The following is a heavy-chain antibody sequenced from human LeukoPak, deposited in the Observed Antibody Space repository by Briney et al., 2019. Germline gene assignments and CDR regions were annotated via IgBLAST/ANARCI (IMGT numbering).Heavy chain of an antibody. J-gene: IGHJ4*02. CDR3: ARDVTGRRSGGSCYFDY. D-gene: IGHD2-15*01. V-gene: IGHV3-30*02. Sequence: GGSLRLSCAASGFTFSSYGMHWVRQAPGKGLEWVAFIRYDGSNKYYADSVKGRFTISRDNSKNTLYLQMNSLRAEDTAVYYCARDVTGRRSGGSCYFDYWGQGTLVTVSS. CDR2: IRYDGSNK. CDR1: GFTFSSYG.